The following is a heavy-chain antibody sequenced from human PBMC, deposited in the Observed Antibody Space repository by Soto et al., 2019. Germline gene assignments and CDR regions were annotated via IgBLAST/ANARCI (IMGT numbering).Heavy chain of an antibody. CDR2: ILCLNDRK. CDR3: ARGRRTCTEKTCYPDFDF. J-gene: IGHJ4*01. V-gene: IGHV1-3*01. CDR1: GYTFSDYG. Sequence: QVHLVQSGAEVKTPGASVTISCTASGYTFSDYGIHWIRQAPGQRPEWLGWILCLNDRKEYSQKFQGRISLTRDTSASTAYMGLSRLRTENTAVYYCARGRRTCTEKTCYPDFDFWGHGSLVSVSS. D-gene: IGHD2-8*02.